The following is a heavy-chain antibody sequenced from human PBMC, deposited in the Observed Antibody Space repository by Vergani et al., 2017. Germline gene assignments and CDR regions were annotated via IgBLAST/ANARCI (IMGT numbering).Heavy chain of an antibody. CDR1: GYSFTSYW. J-gene: IGHJ5*02. D-gene: IGHD5-18*01. CDR3: GRRVDRAMEDWFDP. CDR2: IYPCDAYT. V-gene: IGHV5-51*01. Sequence: EVQLVQSGAEVKKPGESLTTSCKGSGYSFTSYWVGWLRQSPGKGLEWMGIIYPCDAYTRYSPSFQGEVTISADKSISTPYLQWSSLKASETAMYYCGRRVDRAMEDWFDPWGEGTLVTVSS.